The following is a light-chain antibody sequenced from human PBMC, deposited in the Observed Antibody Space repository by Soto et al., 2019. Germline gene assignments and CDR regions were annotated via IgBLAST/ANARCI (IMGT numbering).Light chain of an antibody. Sequence: EIVLTQSPGTLSLSPGERATLSCRASQSVSSSYLAWYQQKPGQAPRLLIYGASSRATGIPDRFSGSGSGTDFTLTISRLEPGDFAVYYCQQYGSSFITFGQGTRLEIK. CDR1: QSVSSSY. CDR2: GAS. J-gene: IGKJ5*01. CDR3: QQYGSSFIT. V-gene: IGKV3-20*01.